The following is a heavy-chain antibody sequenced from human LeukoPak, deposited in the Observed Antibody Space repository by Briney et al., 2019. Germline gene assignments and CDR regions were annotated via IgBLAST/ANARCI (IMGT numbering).Heavy chain of an antibody. CDR2: ISPDGNKK. CDR3: ARDLAYSRLDY. V-gene: IGHV3-7*01. J-gene: IGHJ4*02. Sequence: GGSLRLSCAVSGLTFSSSWMDWVRQAPGKGLEWVASISPDGNKKCSADSVKGRFTISRDNAENSLYLQMNSLRVEDTAFYYCARDLAYSRLDYWGQGMLVTVSS. CDR1: GLTFSSSW. D-gene: IGHD5-18*01.